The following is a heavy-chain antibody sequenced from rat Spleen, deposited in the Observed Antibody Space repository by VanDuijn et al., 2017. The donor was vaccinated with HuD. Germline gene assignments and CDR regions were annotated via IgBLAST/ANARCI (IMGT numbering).Heavy chain of an antibody. D-gene: IGHD1-7*01. V-gene: IGHV5-20*01. CDR3: TKMPPMGDYFDC. J-gene: IGHJ2*01. CDR1: GFSFSDCD. Sequence: EVQLVESGGGLVQPGRSMLLSCAASGFSFSDCDMAWVRQAPTKGLEWVASITYDVSTTYYRDSVKGRFTVSRDNAKSTLYLQMDSLRSEDTAPYYCTKMPPMGDYFDCWGQGVKVTVSS. CDR2: ITYDVSTT.